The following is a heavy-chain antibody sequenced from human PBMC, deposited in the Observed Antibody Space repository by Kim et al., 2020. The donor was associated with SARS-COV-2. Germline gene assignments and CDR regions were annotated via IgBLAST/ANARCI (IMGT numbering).Heavy chain of an antibody. J-gene: IGHJ4*02. CDR3: ASAKLRGVIDY. V-gene: IGHV4-4*02. CDR1: GGSISSSNW. Sequence: SETLSLTCAVSGGSISSSNWWSWVRQPPGKGLEWIGEIYHSGSTNYNPSLKSRVTISVDKPKNQFSLKLSSVTAADTAVYYCASAKLRGVIDYWGQGTLVTVSS. D-gene: IGHD3-10*01. CDR2: IYHSGST.